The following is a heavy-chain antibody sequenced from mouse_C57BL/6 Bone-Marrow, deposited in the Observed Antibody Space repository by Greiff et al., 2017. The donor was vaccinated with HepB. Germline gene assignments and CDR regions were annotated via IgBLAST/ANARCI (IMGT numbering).Heavy chain of an antibody. D-gene: IGHD1-1*01. CDR2: ISSGGDYI. J-gene: IGHJ4*01. CDR1: GFTFSSYA. CDR3: TRDSTTVVERDYYAMDY. Sequence: EVQLVESGEGLVKPGGSLKLSCAASGFTFSSYAMSWVRQTPEKRLEWVAYISSGGDYIYYADTVKGRFTISRDNARNTLYLQMSSLKSEDTAMYYCTRDSTTVVERDYYAMDYWGQGTSVTVSS. V-gene: IGHV5-9-1*02.